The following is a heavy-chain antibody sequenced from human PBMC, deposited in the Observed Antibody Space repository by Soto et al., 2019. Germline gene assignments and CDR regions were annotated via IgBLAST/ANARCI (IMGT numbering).Heavy chain of an antibody. D-gene: IGHD2-2*01. Sequence: SETLSLTCTVSGGSISSYYWSWIRHPPGKGLEWIGYIYYSGSTNYNPSLKSRVTISVDTSKNQFSLKLSSVTAADTAVYYCAREVVVVPAAMFQNWFDPWGQGTLVTVSS. CDR2: IYYSGST. CDR3: AREVVVVPAAMFQNWFDP. J-gene: IGHJ5*02. CDR1: GGSISSYY. V-gene: IGHV4-59*12.